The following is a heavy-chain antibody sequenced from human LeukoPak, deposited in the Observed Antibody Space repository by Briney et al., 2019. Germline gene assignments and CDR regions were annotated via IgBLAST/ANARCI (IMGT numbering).Heavy chain of an antibody. Sequence: GASVKVSCKASGYTFTGYYMHWVRQAPGQGLEWMGWMNPNSGNTGYAQKFQGRVTMTRNTSISTAYMELSSLRSEDTAVYYCARGGGAYYDFWSGYRNWFDPWGQGTLVTVSS. V-gene: IGHV1-8*02. D-gene: IGHD3-3*01. CDR2: MNPNSGNT. CDR3: ARGGGAYYDFWSGYRNWFDP. CDR1: GYTFTGYY. J-gene: IGHJ5*02.